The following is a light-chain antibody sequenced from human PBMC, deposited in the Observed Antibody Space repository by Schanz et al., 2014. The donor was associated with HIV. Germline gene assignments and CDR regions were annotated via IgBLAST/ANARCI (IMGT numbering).Light chain of an antibody. CDR3: QYFGNSGGT. V-gene: IGKV3-20*01. CDR2: DAS. Sequence: EIVLTQSPGTLSLSPGERATLSCRASQSVSSYLAWYQQKPGQAPRLLIYDASNRATGIPAWFSGSGSGTDFTLTISRLEPEDFAVYYCQYFGNSGGTFGGGTKVEIK. J-gene: IGKJ4*01. CDR1: QSVSSY.